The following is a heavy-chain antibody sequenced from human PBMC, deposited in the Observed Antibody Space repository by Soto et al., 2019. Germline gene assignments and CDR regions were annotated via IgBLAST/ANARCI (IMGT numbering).Heavy chain of an antibody. CDR1: GGTFSSYA. J-gene: IGHJ4*02. CDR3: ERQYYDSSGYTYYFDY. V-gene: IGHV1-69*01. D-gene: IGHD3-22*01. Sequence: QVQLVQSGAEVKKPGSSVKVSCKASGGTFSSYAISWVRQAPGQRLEWMGGIIPIFGTANYAQKFQGRVTITADESTSTAYMELSSLRSEDTAVYYCERQYYDSSGYTYYFDYWGQGTLVTVSS. CDR2: IIPIFGTA.